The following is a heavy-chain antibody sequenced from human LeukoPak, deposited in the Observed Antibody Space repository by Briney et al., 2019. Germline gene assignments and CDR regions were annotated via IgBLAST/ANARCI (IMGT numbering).Heavy chain of an antibody. D-gene: IGHD6-13*01. CDR2: IYYSGST. J-gene: IGHJ4*02. CDR1: GGPISSSSYY. V-gene: IGHV4-39*01. CDR3: ATPYSGSWFGFDY. Sequence: SETLSLTCTVSGGPISSSSYYWGWIRQPPGKGLVWNGSIYYSGSTYYNPSLKSRVPISVDTSKNQFSLKLSSVTAADTAVYYCATPYSGSWFGFDYWGQGTLVTVSS.